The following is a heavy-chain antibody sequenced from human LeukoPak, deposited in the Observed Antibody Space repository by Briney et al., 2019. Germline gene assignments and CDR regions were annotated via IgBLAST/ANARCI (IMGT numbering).Heavy chain of an antibody. D-gene: IGHD3-10*01. CDR2: IWNDDK. Sequence: SGPTPVNPTQTLTLTCTFSGFSLSTSGVSVGLIRQPPGKALEWLALIWNDDKRYSPSLKSRLTITKDTSKNQVVLTMTNMDPVDTATYYCAHSPLWFGNPFDYWGQGTLVTVSS. CDR3: AHSPLWFGNPFDY. V-gene: IGHV2-5*01. J-gene: IGHJ4*02. CDR1: GFSLSTSGVS.